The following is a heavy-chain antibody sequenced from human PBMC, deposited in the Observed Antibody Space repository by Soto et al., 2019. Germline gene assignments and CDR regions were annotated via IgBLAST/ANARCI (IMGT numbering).Heavy chain of an antibody. D-gene: IGHD3-22*01. CDR1: GFTFSNYA. V-gene: IGHV3-30-3*01. CDR2: ISYDGSNK. CDR3: SSGGVY. Sequence: QVHLVESGGGVVQPGRSLRLSCAASGFTFSNYAMHWVRQAPGKGLEWVTFISYDGSNKDYADSVKGRFTISRDNSKNTLYLQMNSLRAEDTAGYYCSSGGVYWGQGTLVTVSS. J-gene: IGHJ4*02.